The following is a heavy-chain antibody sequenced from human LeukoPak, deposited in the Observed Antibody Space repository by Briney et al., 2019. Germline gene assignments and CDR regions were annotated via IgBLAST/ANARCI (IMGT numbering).Heavy chain of an antibody. CDR2: IYYSGST. Sequence: SETLSLTCTVSGGSISSSSYYWGWIRQPPGKGLEWIGSIYYSGSTYYNPSLKSRVTISVDTSKNQFSLKLSSVTAADTAVYYCARLQAPDYYYYYYMDVWGKGTTVTVSS. CDR3: ARLQAPDYYYYYYMDV. J-gene: IGHJ6*03. V-gene: IGHV4-39*01. CDR1: GGSISSSSYY.